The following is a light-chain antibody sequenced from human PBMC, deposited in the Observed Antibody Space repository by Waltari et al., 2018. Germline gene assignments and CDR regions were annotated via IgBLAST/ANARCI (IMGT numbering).Light chain of an antibody. CDR3: QTWDSTTTWI. J-gene: IGLJ2*01. CDR2: END. V-gene: IGLV3-1*01. Sequence: SYELTQPPSVSVSPGQTAHLTSPGHRLGGPLVFWYQQKPGQSPVVVIYENDQRTSGVPERFSGSNAGDTATLTISGTQAMDEADYYCQTWDSTTTWIFGGGTKLTVL. CDR1: RLGGPL.